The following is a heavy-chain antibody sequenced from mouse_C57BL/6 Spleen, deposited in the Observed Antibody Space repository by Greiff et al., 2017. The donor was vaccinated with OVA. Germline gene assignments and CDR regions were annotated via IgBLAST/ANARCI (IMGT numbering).Heavy chain of an antibody. CDR1: GYTFTSYW. D-gene: IGHD2-12*01. CDR3: ARLRPSYAMDY. CDR2: IDPSDSYT. V-gene: IGHV1-50*01. J-gene: IGHJ4*01. Sequence: QVQLQQSGAELVKPGASVKLSCKASGYTFTSYWMQWVKQRPGQGLEWIGEIDPSDSYTNYNQKFKGKATLTVDTSSSTAYMQLSSLTSEDSAVYYCARLRPSYAMDYWGQGTSVTVSS.